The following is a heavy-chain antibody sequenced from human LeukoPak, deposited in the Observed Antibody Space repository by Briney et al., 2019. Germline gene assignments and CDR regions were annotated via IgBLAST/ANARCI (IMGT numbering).Heavy chain of an antibody. CDR3: AKWGDFDILTGYYVSDF. CDR2: VTGSGGST. J-gene: IGHJ4*02. V-gene: IGHV3-23*01. D-gene: IGHD3-9*01. Sequence: GGSLRLSCVASGFTFSDYAMSWVRQAAGKRLEWVSAVTGSGGSTYYADSVKGRFTISRDNSRNTLFLQMNSLRAEDTAIYYCAKWGDFDILTGYYVSDFWGQGTLVTVSS. CDR1: GFTFSDYA.